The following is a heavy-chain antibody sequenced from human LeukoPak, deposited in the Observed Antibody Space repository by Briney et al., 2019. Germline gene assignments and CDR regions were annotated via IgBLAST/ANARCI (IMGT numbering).Heavy chain of an antibody. V-gene: IGHV1-69*13. CDR3: ARAGIAVAGVLYY. Sequence: SVKVSCKASGDTFSSYAISWVRQAPGQGLEWMGGIIPIFGTANYAQKFQGRVTITADESTSTAYMELSSLRSEDTAVYYCARAGIAVAGVLYYWGQGTLVTVSS. CDR2: IIPIFGTA. D-gene: IGHD6-19*01. J-gene: IGHJ4*02. CDR1: GDTFSSYA.